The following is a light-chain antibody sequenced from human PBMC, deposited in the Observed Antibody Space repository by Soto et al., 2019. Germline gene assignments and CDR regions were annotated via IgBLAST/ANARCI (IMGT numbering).Light chain of an antibody. CDR3: QQYYSTPCT. Sequence: DIVMTQSPDSLAVSLGERATINCKSSRSVLYSSNNKNYLAWYQQKPGQPPKLLIYWASTRESGVPDRFSGSGSGTHFTLTISSLQAEDVAVYYCQQYYSTPCTFGQGTKLEIK. V-gene: IGKV4-1*01. CDR2: WAS. CDR1: RSVLYSSNNKNY. J-gene: IGKJ2*02.